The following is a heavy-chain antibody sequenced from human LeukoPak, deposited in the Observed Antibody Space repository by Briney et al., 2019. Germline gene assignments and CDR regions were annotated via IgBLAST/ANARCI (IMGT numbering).Heavy chain of an antibody. V-gene: IGHV6-1*01. J-gene: IGHJ4*02. CDR1: GDSVSSNSAT. D-gene: IGHD6-13*01. CDR3: ARECNLYSSSWYFDY. CDR2: TYYRSKWYN. Sequence: SQTLSLTCAISGDSVSSNSATCNWIRQSPSRGLEWLGRTYYRSKWYNDYAGSVKSRTTIIPDTSKNQFSLQLNSVTPEDTAVYYCARECNLYSSSWYFDYWGQGTLVTVSS.